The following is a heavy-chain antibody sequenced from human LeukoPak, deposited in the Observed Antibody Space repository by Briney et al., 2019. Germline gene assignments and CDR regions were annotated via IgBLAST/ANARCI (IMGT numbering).Heavy chain of an antibody. CDR1: GFTVSNNY. Sequence: PGGSLRLSCAASGFTVSNNYMSWVRQAPGEGLEWVSVIYSGGRTYYTDSVKGRFTISRDNSKNTLYLQMNSLRAEDTAVYYCARGLELLQLDYWGQGTLVSVSS. CDR2: IYSGGRT. CDR3: ARGLELLQLDY. D-gene: IGHD1-26*01. V-gene: IGHV3-53*01. J-gene: IGHJ4*02.